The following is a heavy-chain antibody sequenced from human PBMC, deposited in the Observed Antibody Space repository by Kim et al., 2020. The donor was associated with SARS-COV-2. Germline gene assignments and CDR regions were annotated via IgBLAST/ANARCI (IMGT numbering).Heavy chain of an antibody. Sequence: ASVKVSCKASGYTFTGYYMHWVRQAPGQGLEWMGWINPNSGGTNYAQKFQGRVTMTRDTSISTAYMELSRLRSDDTAVYYCARGFPKWGSWFDPWGQGTLVTVSS. CDR1: GYTFTGYY. CDR2: INPNSGGT. V-gene: IGHV1-2*02. CDR3: ARGFPKWGSWFDP. D-gene: IGHD3-16*01. J-gene: IGHJ5*02.